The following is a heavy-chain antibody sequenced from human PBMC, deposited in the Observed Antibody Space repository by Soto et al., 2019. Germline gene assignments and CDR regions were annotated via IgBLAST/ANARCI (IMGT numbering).Heavy chain of an antibody. D-gene: IGHD4-17*01. V-gene: IGHV1-3*01. J-gene: IGHJ6*02. CDR1: GYTYTSYA. Sequence: GASVKVSCKASGYTYTSYAMHWVRQDHEQSLEWMGWINAGNGNTKYSQKFQGRVTITRDTSASTAYMELSSLTPEDTAVYYCARGVVTTYNYYYGMDVWGQGTTVTVSS. CDR3: ARGVVTTYNYYYGMDV. CDR2: INAGNGNT.